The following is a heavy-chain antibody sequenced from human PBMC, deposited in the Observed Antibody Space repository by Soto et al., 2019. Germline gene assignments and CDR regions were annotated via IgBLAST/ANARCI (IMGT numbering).Heavy chain of an antibody. CDR3: AKALGYCSGGSCYPPQPVSTYYYYGMDV. Sequence: GGSLRLSCAASGFTFSSYGMHWVRQAPGKGLEWVAVISYDGSNKYYADSVKGRFTISRDNSKNTLYLQMNSLRAEDTAVYYCAKALGYCSGGSCYPPQPVSTYYYYGMDVWGQGTTVTVSS. V-gene: IGHV3-30*18. CDR2: ISYDGSNK. CDR1: GFTFSSYG. J-gene: IGHJ6*02. D-gene: IGHD2-15*01.